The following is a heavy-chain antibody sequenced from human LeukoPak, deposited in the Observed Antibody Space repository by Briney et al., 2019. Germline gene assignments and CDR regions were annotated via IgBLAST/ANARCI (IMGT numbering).Heavy chain of an antibody. CDR3: ARSEWLVTFDI. Sequence: SETLSLTCTVSGGSISSSNYYWGWIRQPPGKGLKWIGSIYYRGSTYYNPSLKSRVTISVDTSKNQFSLKLNSVTATDTAVYYCARSEWLVTFDIWGQGTVVTASS. CDR1: GGSISSSNYY. V-gene: IGHV4-39*01. D-gene: IGHD3-3*01. CDR2: IYYRGST. J-gene: IGHJ3*02.